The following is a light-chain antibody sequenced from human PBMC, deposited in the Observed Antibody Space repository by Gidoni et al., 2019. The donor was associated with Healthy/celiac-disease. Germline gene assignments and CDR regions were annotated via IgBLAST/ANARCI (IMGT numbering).Light chain of an antibody. Sequence: QSVLTQPPSASGAPGQRVTISCTGSSSNIGAGYDVHWYQQLPGTAPKLLISGNSNRPSGVPDRFSGSKSGTSASLAITGLQAEDEADYYCQSYDSSLSGLVFGGGTKLTVL. CDR2: GNS. J-gene: IGLJ2*01. CDR3: QSYDSSLSGLV. V-gene: IGLV1-40*01. CDR1: SSNIGAGYD.